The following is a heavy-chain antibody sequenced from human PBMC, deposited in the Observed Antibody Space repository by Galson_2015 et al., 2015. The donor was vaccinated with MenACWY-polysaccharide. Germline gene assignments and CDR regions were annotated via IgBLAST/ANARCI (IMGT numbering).Heavy chain of an antibody. V-gene: IGHV3-7*01. CDR3: ARDHLGLGL. CDR1: GLAFGHWW. J-gene: IGHJ6*02. Sequence: SLRLCCAASGLAFGHWWMTWVRQAPGKGLEREASVKKDGSEKYYVDSVKGRFTISRDNAKDSLYLQMNSLRAEDTAVYFRARDHLGLGLWGQGTTVTVSS. CDR2: VKKDGSEK. D-gene: IGHD7-27*01.